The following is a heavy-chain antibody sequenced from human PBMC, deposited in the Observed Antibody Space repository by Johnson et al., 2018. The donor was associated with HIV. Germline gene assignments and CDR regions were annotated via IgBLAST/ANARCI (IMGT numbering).Heavy chain of an antibody. CDR2: IKQDGSNK. J-gene: IGHJ3*02. Sequence: QEQLVESGGGVVQPGRSLRLSCAASGFTFSNYGMHWVRQAPGKGLEWVANIKQDGSNKYYADSVTGRFTISRDNSKNTLYLQMNSLRAEDTALYYCAREFHHTRITMIVVVSGENAFDIWGQGTMVTVSS. CDR1: GFTFSNYG. CDR3: AREFHHTRITMIVVVSGENAFDI. D-gene: IGHD3-22*01. V-gene: IGHV3-30*19.